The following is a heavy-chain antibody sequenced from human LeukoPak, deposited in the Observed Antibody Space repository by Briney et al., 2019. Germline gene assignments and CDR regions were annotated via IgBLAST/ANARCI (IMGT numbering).Heavy chain of an antibody. CDR2: ISWNSGSI. V-gene: IGHV3-9*01. CDR1: GFTFSSYW. J-gene: IGHJ4*02. D-gene: IGHD1-14*01. Sequence: PGGSLRLSCAASGFTFSSYWMHWVRQAPGKGLEWVSGISWNSGSIGYADSVKGRFTISRDNAKNSLYLQMNSLRAEDTAVYYCAKVVYGYERIIDYWGQGTLVTVSS. CDR3: AKVVYGYERIIDY.